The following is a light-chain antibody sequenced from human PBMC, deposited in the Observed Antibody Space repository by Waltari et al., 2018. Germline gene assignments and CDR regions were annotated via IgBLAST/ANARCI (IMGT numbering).Light chain of an antibody. Sequence: QSALTQPASVSGSPGQSITISCTGTSSDVGAYDYVPWYQHHQGKGPKLPICEGTHRPSGVSPRFPAYKSGNTASLTIPGLQDEDEADYYCASYTSGNLLHVFGTGTKVTVL. CDR1: SSDVGAYDY. CDR2: EGT. CDR3: ASYTSGNLLHV. J-gene: IGLJ1*01. V-gene: IGLV2-14*01.